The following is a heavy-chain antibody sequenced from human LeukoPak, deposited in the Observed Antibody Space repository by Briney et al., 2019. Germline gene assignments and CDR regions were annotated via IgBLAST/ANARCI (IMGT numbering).Heavy chain of an antibody. J-gene: IGHJ4*02. CDR2: INHSGST. Sequence: PSETLSLTCAVYGGSFSGYYWSWIRQPPGKGLEWIGEINHSGSTNYNPSLKSRVTISVDKSKNQFSLKLSSVTAADTAVYYCASRGYCSGGSCYSIIWGQGTLVTVSS. V-gene: IGHV4-34*01. CDR3: ASRGYCSGGSCYSII. D-gene: IGHD2-15*01. CDR1: GGSFSGYY.